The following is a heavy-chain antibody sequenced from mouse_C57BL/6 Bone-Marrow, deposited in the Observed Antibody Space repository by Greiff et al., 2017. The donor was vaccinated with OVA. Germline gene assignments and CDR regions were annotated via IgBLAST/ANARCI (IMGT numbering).Heavy chain of an antibody. V-gene: IGHV14-4*01. CDR2: IDPENGDT. J-gene: IGHJ1*03. Sequence: VHVKQSGAELVRPGASVKLSCTASGFNIKDDYMHWVKQRPEQGLEWIGWIDPENGDTEYASKFQGKATITADTSSNTAYLQLSSLTSEDTAVYYCTTGIYYDYGYWYFDVWGTGTTVTVSS. CDR1: GFNIKDDY. D-gene: IGHD2-4*01. CDR3: TTGIYYDYGYWYFDV.